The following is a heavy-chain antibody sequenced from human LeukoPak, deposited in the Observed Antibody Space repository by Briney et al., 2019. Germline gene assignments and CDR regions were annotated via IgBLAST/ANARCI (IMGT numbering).Heavy chain of an antibody. Sequence: ASVKVSCKASGGTFSSYAISWVRQAPGQGLEWMGGIIPIFGTANYAQKFQGRVTITADESTSTAYMELGSLRSEDTAVYYCARAELAYCGGDCYSDAFDIWGQGTMVTVSS. CDR2: IIPIFGTA. CDR3: ARAELAYCGGDCYSDAFDI. D-gene: IGHD2-21*01. J-gene: IGHJ3*02. CDR1: GGTFSSYA. V-gene: IGHV1-69*13.